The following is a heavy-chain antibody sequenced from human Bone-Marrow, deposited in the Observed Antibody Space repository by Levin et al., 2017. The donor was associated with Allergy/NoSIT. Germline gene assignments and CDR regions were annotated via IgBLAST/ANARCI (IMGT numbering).Heavy chain of an antibody. CDR1: GFIFNTFA. D-gene: IGHD1-14*01. Sequence: GESLKISCAASGFIFNTFALSWVRQTPGKGLEWVANIKEDANEKHYVDSVKGRFTISRDNTKKSVYLQMDSLRVEDTAVYYCVKLARKVDSWGQGALVVVSS. CDR3: VKLARKVDS. V-gene: IGHV3-7*01. CDR2: IKEDANEK. J-gene: IGHJ4*02.